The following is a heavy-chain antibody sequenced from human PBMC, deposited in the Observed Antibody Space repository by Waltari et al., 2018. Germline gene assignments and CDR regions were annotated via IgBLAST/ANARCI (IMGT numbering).Heavy chain of an antibody. D-gene: IGHD6-19*01. CDR3: AQGSSPDF. J-gene: IGHJ4*02. CDR2: VKNSGVGT. V-gene: IGHV3-23*01. CDR1: GFSFTTYA. Sequence: EVQLLESGGGLVQPGGSLRLSCAASGFSFTTYAMSWVRQAPGKGLEWVSAVKNSGVGTYYADSVKGRFTISRDNSKNTVYLQMNSLRADDTAVYYCAQGSSPDFWGQGALVTVSS.